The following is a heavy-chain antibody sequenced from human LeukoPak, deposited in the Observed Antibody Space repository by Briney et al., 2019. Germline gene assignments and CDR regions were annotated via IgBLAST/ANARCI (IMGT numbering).Heavy chain of an antibody. V-gene: IGHV5-51*01. J-gene: IGHJ4*02. D-gene: IGHD5-24*01. CDR2: IYPGDSDT. CDR3: ARLFTVEMATIPGDY. CDR1: GYSFTNYW. Sequence: GGSLEISFKGSGYSFTNYWIGWVRPMPGKGLGWMGIIYPGDSDTRYSPSFQGQVTISADTSISTAYLQWNSLKASDTAMYYCARLFTVEMATIPGDYWGQGTLVTVSS.